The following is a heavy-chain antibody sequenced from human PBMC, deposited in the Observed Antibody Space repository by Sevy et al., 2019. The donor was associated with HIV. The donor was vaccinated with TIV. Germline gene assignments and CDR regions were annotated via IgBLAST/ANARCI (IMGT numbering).Heavy chain of an antibody. D-gene: IGHD3-10*01. CDR2: IIPIFGTA. CDR1: GGAFSSYA. J-gene: IGHJ2*01. CDR3: ARGPPPAYYYGSGSYKHWYFDL. Sequence: ASVKVSCKASGGAFSSYAISWVRQAPGQGLEWMGGIIPIFGTANYAQKFQGRVTITADESTSTAYMELSSLRSEDTAVYYCARGPPPAYYYGSGSYKHWYFDLWGRGTLVTVSS. V-gene: IGHV1-69*13.